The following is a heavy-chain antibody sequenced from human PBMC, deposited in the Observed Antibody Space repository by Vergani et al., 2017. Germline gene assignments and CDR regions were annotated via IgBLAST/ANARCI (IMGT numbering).Heavy chain of an antibody. V-gene: IGHV3-7*04. CDR1: GFTFSAYW. Sequence: EVQLVESGGGLVKPGGSLRLSCAASGFTFSAYWMNWVRQAPGKGLEWVANIKQDGSEKYYVDSVKGRFTISRDNANNLVYLQMSSVRADDTAVYYCAXDYGSGPPQSRRLLYDIGWFDPWGQGTLVTVSS. CDR2: IKQDGSEK. D-gene: IGHD3-10*01. CDR3: AXDYGSGPPQSRRLLYDIGWFDP. J-gene: IGHJ5*02.